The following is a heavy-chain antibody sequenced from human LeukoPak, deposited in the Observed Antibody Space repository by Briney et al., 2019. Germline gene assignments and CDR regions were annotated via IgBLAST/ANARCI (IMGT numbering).Heavy chain of an antibody. J-gene: IGHJ4*02. Sequence: GESLKISCKGSGYSFTNYWIGWVRQMPGKGLEWMEIIYPGDSDTRYSPSFQGQVTISADKSISTAHLQWSSLKASDTAMYYCARQLGDYSSGWPLGYWGQGTLVTVSS. CDR2: IYPGDSDT. V-gene: IGHV5-51*01. CDR1: GYSFTNYW. D-gene: IGHD6-19*01. CDR3: ARQLGDYSSGWPLGY.